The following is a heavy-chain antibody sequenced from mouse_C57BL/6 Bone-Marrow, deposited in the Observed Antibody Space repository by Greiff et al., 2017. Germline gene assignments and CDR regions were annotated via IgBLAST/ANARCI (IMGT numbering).Heavy chain of an antibody. CDR1: GFNIKDDY. CDR2: IDPENGDT. CDR3: TTPYYYGRSHPMDY. J-gene: IGHJ4*01. D-gene: IGHD1-1*01. Sequence: EVQLQQSGAELVRPGASVKLSCTASGFNIKDDYMHWVKQRPEQGLEWIGWIDPENGDTAYASKFQGKATITADTSSNTAYLQLSSLTSEDTAVYYCTTPYYYGRSHPMDYWGQGTSVTVSS. V-gene: IGHV14-4*01.